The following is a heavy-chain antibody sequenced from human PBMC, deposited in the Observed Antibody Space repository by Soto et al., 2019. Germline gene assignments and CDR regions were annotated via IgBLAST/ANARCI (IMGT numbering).Heavy chain of an antibody. D-gene: IGHD2-21*02. Sequence: QVQLVESGGGVVQPGRSLRLSCAASGFTFSSYGMHWVRQAPGKGLEWVAVIWYDGSKKYYADSVKGRFTISRDNSKNTLYLQMNSLRAEDTAVYYCAREGGGYSGYSYATDCWGQGPTVTVSS. V-gene: IGHV3-33*01. CDR1: GFTFSSYG. CDR2: IWYDGSKK. CDR3: AREGGGYSGYSYATDC. J-gene: IGHJ6*02.